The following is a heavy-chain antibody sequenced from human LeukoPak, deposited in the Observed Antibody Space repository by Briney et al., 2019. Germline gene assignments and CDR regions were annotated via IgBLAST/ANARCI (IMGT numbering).Heavy chain of an antibody. J-gene: IGHJ4*02. V-gene: IGHV1-18*01. CDR1: GHTFTNYG. D-gene: IGHD6-19*01. Sequence: ASVKVSCKASGHTFTNYGINWVRQAPRQGLEWMGRINAKKGNTNYAQKLQGRVTLTTDTSTSTAYMELRSLTSDDTALYYCARDSQWPNWGQGTLVTVSS. CDR3: ARDSQWPN. CDR2: INAKKGNT.